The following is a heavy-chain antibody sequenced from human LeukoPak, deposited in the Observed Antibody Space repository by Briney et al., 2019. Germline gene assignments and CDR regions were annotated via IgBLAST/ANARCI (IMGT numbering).Heavy chain of an antibody. Sequence: GESLKISCKGIGYTFTRNWIGWVRQMPGKGLEWMGFIYPGDSDTRYSPSFQGQVTISADKSINTAYLQWSSLKASDTAMYYCARRERRHGVVDYWGQGTLVTVSS. CDR1: GYTFTRNW. CDR2: IYPGDSDT. J-gene: IGHJ4*02. D-gene: IGHD1-1*01. V-gene: IGHV5-51*01. CDR3: ARRERRHGVVDY.